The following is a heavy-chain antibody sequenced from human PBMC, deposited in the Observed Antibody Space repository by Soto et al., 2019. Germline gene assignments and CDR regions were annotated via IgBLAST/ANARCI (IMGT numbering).Heavy chain of an antibody. D-gene: IGHD3-22*01. CDR3: AREPPANEGWLLGSGHRVFDY. Sequence: EVQLVESGGGLVKPGGSLRLSCAASGFTFSSYSMNWVRQAPGKGLEWVSSISSSSSYIYYADSVKGRFTISRDNAKNSVYLQMNSVRAEDTAVYYCAREPPANEGWLLGSGHRVFDYWGQGTLVTVSS. CDR2: ISSSSSYI. J-gene: IGHJ4*02. CDR1: GFTFSSYS. V-gene: IGHV3-21*01.